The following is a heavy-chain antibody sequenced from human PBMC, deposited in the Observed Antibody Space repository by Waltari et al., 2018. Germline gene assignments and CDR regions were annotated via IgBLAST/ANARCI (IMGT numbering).Heavy chain of an antibody. Sequence: EVQLLQSGTQVKKSGELLKISCMGSAYASLGYCSAWVRQVPGKVLEYMGIIYPDTSDTRYSPSFEGQVTMSADKSTSTAYLQWNSLKASDTAMYYCARFGGASLSYNWFDFWGQGSLVTVSS. D-gene: IGHD3-10*01. J-gene: IGHJ5*01. V-gene: IGHV5-51*01. CDR3: ARFGGASLSYNWFDF. CDR1: AYASLGYC. CDR2: IYPDTSDT.